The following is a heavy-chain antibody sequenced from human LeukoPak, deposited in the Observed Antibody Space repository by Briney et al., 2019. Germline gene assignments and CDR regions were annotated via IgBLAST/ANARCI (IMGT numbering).Heavy chain of an antibody. CDR2: INPSGGST. Sequence: ASVKVSCKASGYTFTSYYMHWVRQAPGQGLEWMGIINPSGGSTSYAQKFQGRVTMTRDMSTSTVYMELSSLRSEDTAVYYCARPFEYSSSPYYYYYYMDVWGKGTTVTVSS. D-gene: IGHD6-6*01. CDR1: GYTFTSYY. CDR3: ARPFEYSSSPYYYYYYMDV. J-gene: IGHJ6*03. V-gene: IGHV1-46*01.